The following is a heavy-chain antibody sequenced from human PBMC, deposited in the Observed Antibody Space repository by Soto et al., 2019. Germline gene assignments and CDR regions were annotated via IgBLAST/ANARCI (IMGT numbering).Heavy chain of an antibody. CDR2: ISSSSSYI. CDR1: GFTFSSYS. J-gene: IGHJ6*02. CDR3: AREPVTIFGVVISRGYYGMDV. Sequence: RGSLRLSCAASGFTFSSYSMNWVRQAPGKGLEWVSSISSSSSYIYYADSVKGRFTISRDNAKNSLYLQMNSLRAEDTAVYYCAREPVTIFGVVISRGYYGMDVWGQGTTVTVSS. D-gene: IGHD3-3*01. V-gene: IGHV3-21*01.